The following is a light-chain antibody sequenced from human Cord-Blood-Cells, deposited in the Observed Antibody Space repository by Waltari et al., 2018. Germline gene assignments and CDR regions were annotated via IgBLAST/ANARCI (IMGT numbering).Light chain of an antibody. V-gene: IGLV2-23*01. CDR1: SSDVGSYNL. Sequence: QSALTQPASVSGSPGQSITISCTGTSSDVGSYNLVSWYQQHPGKAPKLMLYEGSKRPSGVSNRFFGSKSGNTASLPISGLQAEDEADYYCCSYAGSSTLFGGGTKLTVL. CDR2: EGS. J-gene: IGLJ2*01. CDR3: CSYAGSSTL.